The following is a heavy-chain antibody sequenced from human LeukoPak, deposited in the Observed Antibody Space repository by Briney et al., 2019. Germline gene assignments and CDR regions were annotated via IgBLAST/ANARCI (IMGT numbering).Heavy chain of an antibody. CDR1: GFTFSSYG. Sequence: GGSLRLSCAASGFTFSSYGMHWVRQAPGKGLEWVAVISYDGSNKYYADSVKGRFTISRDNSKNTLYLQMNSLRVEDTAVYYCAKDRGDENTGWLKWFDPWGQGTLVTVSS. D-gene: IGHD6-19*01. J-gene: IGHJ5*02. CDR3: AKDRGDENTGWLKWFDP. V-gene: IGHV3-30*18. CDR2: ISYDGSNK.